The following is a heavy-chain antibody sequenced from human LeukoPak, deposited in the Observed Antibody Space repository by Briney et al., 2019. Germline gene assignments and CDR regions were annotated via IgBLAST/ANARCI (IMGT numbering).Heavy chain of an antibody. CDR3: ARGSRSYYDCSGYCY. Sequence: PGGSLRLSCAASGFTFTSYGMHWVRQAPGKGLEWVAVIWYDGSNKYYADSVKGRFTISRDNSKNTLYLQMNSLRAEDTAVYYCARGSRSYYDCSGYCYWGQGTLVTVSS. D-gene: IGHD3-22*01. V-gene: IGHV3-33*01. CDR1: GFTFTSYG. CDR2: IWYDGSNK. J-gene: IGHJ4*02.